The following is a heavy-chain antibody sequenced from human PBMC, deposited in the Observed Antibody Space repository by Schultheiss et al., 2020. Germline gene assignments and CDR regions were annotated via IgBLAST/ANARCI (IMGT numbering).Heavy chain of an antibody. V-gene: IGHV4-39*07. CDR1: GGSISSGGYY. Sequence: SETLSLTCTVSGGSISSGGYYWSWIRQHPGKGLEWIGSIYYSGSTYYNPSLKSRVTISVDTSKNQFSLKLSSVTAADTAVYYCARDRHIVVVPAATPYGMDVWGQGTTGNVYS. CDR2: IYYSGST. D-gene: IGHD2-2*01. J-gene: IGHJ6*02. CDR3: ARDRHIVVVPAATPYGMDV.